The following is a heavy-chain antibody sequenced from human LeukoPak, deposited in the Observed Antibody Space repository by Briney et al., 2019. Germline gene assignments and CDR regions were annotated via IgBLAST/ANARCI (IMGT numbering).Heavy chain of an antibody. Sequence: PSETLSLTCAVYGGSFSDYYWSWIRQPPGKGLEWIGEINHSGSTNYNPSLKSRVTISVDTSKNQFSLKLSSVTAADTAVYYCARGTNWAFDSWGQGTLVTVSS. CDR1: GGSFSDYY. D-gene: IGHD7-27*01. CDR3: ARGTNWAFDS. CDR2: INHSGST. J-gene: IGHJ4*02. V-gene: IGHV4-34*01.